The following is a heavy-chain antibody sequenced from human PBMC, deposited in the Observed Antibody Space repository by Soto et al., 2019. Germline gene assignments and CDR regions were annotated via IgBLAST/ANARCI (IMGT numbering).Heavy chain of an antibody. D-gene: IGHD6-19*01. CDR2: ISWDSDNT. V-gene: IGHV3-9*01. CDR1: GFTFGDYA. CDR3: ARNMKFGSSSGWPSDAFNI. J-gene: IGHJ3*02. Sequence: EVQLVESGGGLLQPGRSLRLACTASGFTFGDYAMHWVRQAPGKGLEWVSGISWDSDNTGSAVSVKDRFIISRDNAKNSLYLQMDSLRPADTAFYYCARNMKFGSSSGWPSDAFNIWGPGTLVTVSS.